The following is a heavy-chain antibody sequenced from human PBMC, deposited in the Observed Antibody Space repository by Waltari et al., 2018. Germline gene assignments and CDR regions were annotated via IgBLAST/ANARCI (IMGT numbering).Heavy chain of an antibody. J-gene: IGHJ6*03. CDR3: ARKGEINYYDSSGYYYGHYYYYYMDV. Sequence: QVQLQQWGAGLLKPSETLSLTCAVYGGSFSGYYWSWIRQPPGKGLEWIGEINHSGSTNYNPSLKSRVTISVDTSKNQFSLKLSSVTAADTAVYYCARKGEINYYDSSGYYYGHYYYYYMDVWGKGTTVTVSS. CDR1: GGSFSGYY. V-gene: IGHV4-34*01. D-gene: IGHD3-22*01. CDR2: INHSGST.